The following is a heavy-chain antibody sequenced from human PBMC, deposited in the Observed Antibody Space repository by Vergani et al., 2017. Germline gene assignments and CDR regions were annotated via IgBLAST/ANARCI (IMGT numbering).Heavy chain of an antibody. Sequence: EVQLVESGGGLVQPGGSLRLSCAASGFTFSSYEMNWVRQAPGKGLEWVSYISSSGSTIYYADSVKGRFTISRDNAKNSLYLQMNSLRAEDTAVYYCARFDYSSSWTGEQPFDYWGQGTLVTVSS. CDR1: GFTFSSYE. V-gene: IGHV3-48*03. CDR3: ARFDYSSSWTGEQPFDY. J-gene: IGHJ4*02. D-gene: IGHD6-13*01. CDR2: ISSSGSTI.